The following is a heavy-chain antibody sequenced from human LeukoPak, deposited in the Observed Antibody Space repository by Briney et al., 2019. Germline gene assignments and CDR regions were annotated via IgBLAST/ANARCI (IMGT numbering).Heavy chain of an antibody. D-gene: IGHD1-26*01. Sequence: SGESLKISCKGSGYSFTDYRIGWVRQMAGKGLEWMGIIYPRDSDTRYSPSFQGQVTISADRSISTAYLQWSSLKASDTAIYYCARALVGAATLSYWGQGTLVTVSS. J-gene: IGHJ4*02. CDR3: ARALVGAATLSY. V-gene: IGHV5-51*01. CDR1: GYSFTDYR. CDR2: IYPRDSDT.